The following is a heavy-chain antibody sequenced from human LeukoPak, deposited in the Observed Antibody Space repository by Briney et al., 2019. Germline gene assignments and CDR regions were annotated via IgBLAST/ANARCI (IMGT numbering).Heavy chain of an antibody. D-gene: IGHD6-19*01. CDR3: ARLDRAVAGFFDY. CDR1: GFTFRSYW. Sequence: GGSLRLSCAASGFTFRSYWMSWVRQAPGKGLEWVANIKQDGSEKYYVDSVKGRFTISRDNAKNSLYLQMNSLRAEDTAVYYCARLDRAVAGFFDYWGQGTLVTVSS. V-gene: IGHV3-7*01. J-gene: IGHJ4*02. CDR2: IKQDGSEK.